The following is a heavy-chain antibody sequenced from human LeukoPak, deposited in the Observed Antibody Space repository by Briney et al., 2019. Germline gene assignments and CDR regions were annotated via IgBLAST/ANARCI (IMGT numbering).Heavy chain of an antibody. CDR1: GGSFSGYY. CDR3: ARRSPMIVVVIFGGYYFDY. V-gene: IGHV4-34*01. J-gene: IGHJ4*02. CDR2: INHSGST. D-gene: IGHD3-22*01. Sequence: SETLSLTCAVYGGSFSGYYWSWIRQPPGKGLEWIGEINHSGSTNYNPSLKSRVTISVDTSKNQFSLNLSSVTAADTAVYYCARRSPMIVVVIFGGYYFDYWGQGTLVTVSS.